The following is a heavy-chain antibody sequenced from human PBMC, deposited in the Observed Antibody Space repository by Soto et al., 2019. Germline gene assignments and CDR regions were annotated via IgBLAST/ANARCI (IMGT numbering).Heavy chain of an antibody. CDR1: GGWFSGFY. CDR2: INDSGTT. Sequence: SETLSLTCAIYGGWFSGFYWSWIRQPPGKGLEWIGEINDSGTTNYNPSLKSRVTISADTSKTHFSLRLTSVTAADTAVYYCARETSPNVSSHYGMDVWGQGTTVTVSS. V-gene: IGHV4-34*01. CDR3: ARETSPNVSSHYGMDV. J-gene: IGHJ6*02.